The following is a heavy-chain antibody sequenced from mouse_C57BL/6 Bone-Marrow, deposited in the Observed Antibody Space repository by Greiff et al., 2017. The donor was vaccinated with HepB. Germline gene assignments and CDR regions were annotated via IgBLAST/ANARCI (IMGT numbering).Heavy chain of an antibody. CDR2: ISSGSSTI. Sequence: EVQLQESGGGLVKPGGSLKLSCAASGFTFSDYGMHWVRQAPEKGLEWVAYISSGSSTIYYADTVKGRFTISRDNAKNTLFLQMTSVRSEDTAMYYCARGSYYGSFYWYFDVWGTGTTVTVSS. V-gene: IGHV5-17*01. CDR1: GFTFSDYG. D-gene: IGHD1-1*01. J-gene: IGHJ1*03. CDR3: ARGSYYGSFYWYFDV.